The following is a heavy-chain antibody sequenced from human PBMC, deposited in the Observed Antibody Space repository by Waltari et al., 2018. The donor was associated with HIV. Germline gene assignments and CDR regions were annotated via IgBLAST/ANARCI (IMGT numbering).Heavy chain of an antibody. CDR3: ARYRPEVHYYNGMDV. D-gene: IGHD3-16*02. CDR2: ISSGGSTT. CDR1: GFDFRRYW. J-gene: IGHJ6*02. Sequence: EVQLVESGGGSLQAGGYPRVSCAATGFDFRRYWIFWVRQAPGKGLVWVSRISSGGSTTSYADSVKGRFTVSRDNARNTLYLQMNSLRAEDTAVYYCARYRPEVHYYNGMDVWGQGTTVTVSS. V-gene: IGHV3-74*01.